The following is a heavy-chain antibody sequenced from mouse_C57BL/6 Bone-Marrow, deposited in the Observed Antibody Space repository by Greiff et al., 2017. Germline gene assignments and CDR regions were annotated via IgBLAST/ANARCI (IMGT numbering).Heavy chain of an antibody. CDR2: ISGGGGNT. V-gene: IGHV5-9*01. D-gene: IGHD1-1*01. CDR1: GFTFSSYT. CDR3: SRQVTTVLATKYFDV. J-gene: IGHJ1*03. Sequence: EVKLMESGGGLVKPGGSLKLSCAASGFTFSSYTMSWVRQTPEKRLQWVAAISGGGGNTYYPDRVKGRFTISRDNDKNILYLQMSSLRTEDTAWYYCSRQVTTVLATKYFDVWGTGTTVTVSS.